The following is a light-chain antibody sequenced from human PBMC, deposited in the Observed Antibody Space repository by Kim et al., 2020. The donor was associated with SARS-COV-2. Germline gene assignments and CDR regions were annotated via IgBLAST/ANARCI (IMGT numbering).Light chain of an antibody. CDR1: SGSIASND. Sequence: KTVTISCTRSSGSIASNDVQWYQQRPGSSPTTVIYEDNHRPSGVPDRFSGSIDSSSNSASLTISGLKTEDETDYYCQSYDSSNHGVFGGETQLTVL. V-gene: IGLV6-57*01. CDR3: QSYDSSNHGV. J-gene: IGLJ3*02. CDR2: EDN.